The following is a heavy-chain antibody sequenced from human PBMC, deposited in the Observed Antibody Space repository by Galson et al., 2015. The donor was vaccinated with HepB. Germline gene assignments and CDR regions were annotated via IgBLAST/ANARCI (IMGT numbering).Heavy chain of an antibody. CDR3: ARAAGRYYYDSSGYYQFDP. Sequence: ETLSLTCTVSGGSISSYYWSWIRQPPGKGLEWIGYIYYSGSTNYNPSLKSRVTISVDTSKNQFSLKLSSVTAADTAVYYCARAAGRYYYDSSGYYQFDPWGQGTLVTVSS. CDR2: IYYSGST. D-gene: IGHD3-22*01. J-gene: IGHJ5*02. V-gene: IGHV4-59*01. CDR1: GGSISSYY.